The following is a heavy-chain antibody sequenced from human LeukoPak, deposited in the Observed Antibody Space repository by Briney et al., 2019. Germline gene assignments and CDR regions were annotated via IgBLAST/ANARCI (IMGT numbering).Heavy chain of an antibody. J-gene: IGHJ5*02. Sequence: GGSLRLSCAASGFTFSSYGMHWVRQAPGKGLEWVAFIRYDGSNKYYADSVKGRFTISRDNSKNTLYLQMNSLRAEDTAVYYCAKGRQGFMSRGFDPWGQGTLVTVSS. V-gene: IGHV3-30*02. CDR1: GFTFSSYG. D-gene: IGHD3-16*01. CDR2: IRYDGSNK. CDR3: AKGRQGFMSRGFDP.